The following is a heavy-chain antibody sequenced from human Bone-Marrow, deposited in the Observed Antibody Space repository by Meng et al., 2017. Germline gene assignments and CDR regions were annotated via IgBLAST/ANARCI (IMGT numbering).Heavy chain of an antibody. D-gene: IGHD3-10*01. CDR1: GYSISSGYY. Sequence: SETLSLTCSASGYSISSGYYWGWVRQPPGKGLEWIANIYHSGTTHYNPSLKSRVIISVDTAKNQFSLKLSSVTAADTAVYYCARDRRRITMVRGVIYYYYYGMDVWGQGTTVTVSS. CDR3: ARDRRRITMVRGVIYYYYYGMDV. V-gene: IGHV4-38-2*02. J-gene: IGHJ6*02. CDR2: IYHSGTT.